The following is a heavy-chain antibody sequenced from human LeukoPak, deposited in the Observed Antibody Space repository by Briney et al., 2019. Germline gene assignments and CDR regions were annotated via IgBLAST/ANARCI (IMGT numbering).Heavy chain of an antibody. J-gene: IGHJ4*02. CDR1: GFTFSSYS. CDR2: ISSSSSYI. V-gene: IGHV3-21*01. D-gene: IGHD3-22*01. Sequence: TGGSLRLSCAASGFTFSSYSMNWVRQAPGKGLEWVSSISSSSSYIYYADSVKGRFTISRDNAKNSLYLQMNSLRAEDTAVYYCASPYDRSGYYYEDYWGQGTLVTVSS. CDR3: ASPYDRSGYYYEDY.